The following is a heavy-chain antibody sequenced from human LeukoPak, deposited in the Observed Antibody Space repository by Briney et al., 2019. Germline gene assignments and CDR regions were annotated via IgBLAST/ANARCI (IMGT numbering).Heavy chain of an antibody. CDR1: GGTFSSYT. J-gene: IGHJ5*02. CDR2: IIPILGIA. CDR3: ARDEQAGSGWYSDP. Sequence: ASVKVSCKASGGTFSSYTISWVRQAPGQGLEWMGRIIPILGIANYAQKFQGRVTITADKSTSTAYMELSSLRSEDTAVYYCARDEQAGSGWYSDPWGQGTLVTVSS. V-gene: IGHV1-69*04. D-gene: IGHD6-19*01.